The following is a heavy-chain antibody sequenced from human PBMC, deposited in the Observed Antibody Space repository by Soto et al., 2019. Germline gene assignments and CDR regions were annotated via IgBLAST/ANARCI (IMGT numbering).Heavy chain of an antibody. CDR2: ISYDGSNK. D-gene: IGHD2-8*01. J-gene: IGHJ6*02. Sequence: VQLVESGGGVVQPGRSLRLSCAASGFTFSSYAMHWVRQAPGKGLEWVAVISYDGSNKYYADSVKGRFTISRDNSKNTLYLQMNSLRAEDTAVYYCARVYCTNGVCLGFGDYYGMDVWGQGTTVTVSS. CDR3: ARVYCTNGVCLGFGDYYGMDV. V-gene: IGHV3-30-3*01. CDR1: GFTFSSYA.